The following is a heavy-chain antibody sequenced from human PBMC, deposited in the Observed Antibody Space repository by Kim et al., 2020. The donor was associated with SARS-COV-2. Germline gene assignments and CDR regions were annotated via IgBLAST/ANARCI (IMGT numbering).Heavy chain of an antibody. V-gene: IGHV4-34*01. J-gene: IGHJ6*03. Sequence: SETLSLTCAVYGGSFSGYYWSWIRQPPGKGLEWIGEINHRGSTNYNPSLKSRVTISVDTSKNQFSLKLSSVTAADTAVYHCARGTRQWLSRHYYYYMDVWGKGTTVTVSS. CDR3: ARGTRQWLSRHYYYYMDV. CDR2: INHRGST. D-gene: IGHD6-19*01. CDR1: GGSFSGYY.